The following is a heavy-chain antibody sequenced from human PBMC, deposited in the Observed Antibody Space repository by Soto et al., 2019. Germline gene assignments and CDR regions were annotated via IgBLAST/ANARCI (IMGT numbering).Heavy chain of an antibody. D-gene: IGHD3-22*01. CDR3: ARADNMIDYFDY. CDR2: IYHSGST. J-gene: IGHJ4*02. CDR1: GGRVSIGGYS. V-gene: IGHV4-30-2*01. Sequence: PSWTPSIPCVLSGGRVSIGGYSWRWIRQPPGKGLEWIGYIYHSGSTYYNPSLKSRVTISVDRSKNQFSLKLSSVTAADTAVYYCARADNMIDYFDYWVQGTMVPVSS.